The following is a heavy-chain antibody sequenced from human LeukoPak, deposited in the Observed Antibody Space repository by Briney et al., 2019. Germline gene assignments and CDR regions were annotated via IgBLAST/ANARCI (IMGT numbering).Heavy chain of an antibody. CDR1: GFTFSSYE. CDR2: IKTDGSRT. J-gene: IGHJ4*02. CDR3: ARAIGISWGKVDY. Sequence: GGSLRLSCAASGFTFSSYEMNWVRQAPGKGLVWVSRIKTDGSRTNYADSVKGRFTISRDNAKNTVYLEMNSLRSEDTAVYYCARAIGISWGKVDYWGQGTLVTVSS. V-gene: IGHV3-74*01. D-gene: IGHD6-13*01.